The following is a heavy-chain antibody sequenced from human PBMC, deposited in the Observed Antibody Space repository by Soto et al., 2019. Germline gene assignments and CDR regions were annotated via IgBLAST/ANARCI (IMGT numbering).Heavy chain of an antibody. D-gene: IGHD6-6*01. J-gene: IGHJ6*03. CDR2: ISSSSTI. CDR3: AREAGSSQYYYYYYMDV. V-gene: IGHV3-48*01. CDR1: GFTFSSYS. Sequence: GGSLRLSCAASGFTFSSYSMNWVRQAPGKGLEWVSYISSSSTIYYADPVKGRFTIPRDNAKKSPYLQMNSLRAEDTAVYYCAREAGSSQYYYYYYMDVWGKGTTVTVSS.